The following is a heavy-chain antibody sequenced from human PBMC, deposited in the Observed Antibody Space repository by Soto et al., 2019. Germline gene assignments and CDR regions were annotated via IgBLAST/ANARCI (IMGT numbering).Heavy chain of an antibody. V-gene: IGHV3-21*01. CDR2: ISSSSSYI. J-gene: IGHJ6*02. D-gene: IGHD5-18*01. Sequence: EVQLVESGGGLVKPGGSLRLSCAASGFTFSSYSMNWVRQAPGKGLEWVSSISSSSSYIYYADSVKGRFTISRDNAKNSLYLQMNSLRAEDTDVYYCAREVDTAMVSHYYGMDVWGQGTTVTVSS. CDR3: AREVDTAMVSHYYGMDV. CDR1: GFTFSSYS.